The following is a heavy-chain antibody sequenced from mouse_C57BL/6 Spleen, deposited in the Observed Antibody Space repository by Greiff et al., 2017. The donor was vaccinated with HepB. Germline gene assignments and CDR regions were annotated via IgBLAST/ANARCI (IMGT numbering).Heavy chain of an antibody. V-gene: IGHV1-62-2*01. CDR3: ARHVWDGYDVSYYAMDY. Sequence: QVQLQQSGAELVKPGASVKLSCKASGYTFTEYTIHWVKQRSGQGLEWIGWFYPGSGSIKYNEKFKDKATLTADKSSSTVYMELSRLTSEDSAVYFCARHVWDGYDVSYYAMDYWGQGTSVTVSS. D-gene: IGHD2-2*01. CDR1: GYTFTEYT. CDR2: FYPGSGSI. J-gene: IGHJ4*01.